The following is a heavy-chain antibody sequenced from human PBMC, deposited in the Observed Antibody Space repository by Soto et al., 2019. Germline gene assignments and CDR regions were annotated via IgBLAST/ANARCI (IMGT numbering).Heavy chain of an antibody. D-gene: IGHD3-3*01. CDR2: IIPTFGTA. V-gene: IGHV1-69*13. J-gene: IGHJ6*02. CDR3: AREFPTIFGVVTPKDYRMDV. Sequence: SVKVSCKASGGTFSSYAISWVRQAPGQGLEWMGGIIPTFGTANYAQKFQGRVTITADESTSTAYMELSSLRSEDTAVYYCAREFPTIFGVVTPKDYRMDVWGQGTTVTVSS. CDR1: GGTFSSYA.